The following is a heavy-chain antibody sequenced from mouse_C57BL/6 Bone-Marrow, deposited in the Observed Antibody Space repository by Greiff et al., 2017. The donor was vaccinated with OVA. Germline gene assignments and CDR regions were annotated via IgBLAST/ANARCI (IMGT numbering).Heavy chain of an antibody. Sequence: QVQLQQSGAELVRPGTSVKMSCKASGYTFTNYWIGWAKQRPGHGLEWIGDIYPGGGYTNYNEKFKGKATMTADKSSSTAYMQFSSLTSEDSAIYYCARSSDYGWYFDVWGTGTTVTVSS. J-gene: IGHJ1*03. CDR2: IYPGGGYT. CDR3: ARSSDYGWYFDV. V-gene: IGHV1-63*01. D-gene: IGHD2-4*01. CDR1: GYTFTNYW.